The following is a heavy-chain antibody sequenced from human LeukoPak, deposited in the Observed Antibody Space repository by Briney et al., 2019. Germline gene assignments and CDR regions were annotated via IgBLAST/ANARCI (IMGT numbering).Heavy chain of an antibody. V-gene: IGHV3-53*01. CDR1: GFTVSSNY. J-gene: IGHJ3*02. CDR3: ATPPARDAFDI. Sequence: GGSLRLSCAASGFTVSSNYMSWVRQAPGKGLEWVSVIYSGGSTYYADSVKGRFTISRDNSKNTLYLQMNSLRAEDTAVYYCATPPARDAFDIWGQGTMVTVSS. CDR2: IYSGGST.